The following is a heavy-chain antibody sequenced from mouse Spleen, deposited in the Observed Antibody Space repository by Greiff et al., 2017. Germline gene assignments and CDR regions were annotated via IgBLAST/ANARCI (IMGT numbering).Heavy chain of an antibody. V-gene: IGHV1-7*01. J-gene: IGHJ4*01. D-gene: IGHD2-12*01. CDR3: ARGDDGDYCAMDV. CDR1: GYPLTSYW. Sequence: VQLQQSGAELATPGPSVTLSCTASGYPLTSYWMHWVSQRPGQGLEWIGYINPSRGYTKYTQQFKEQATWTEDKSSRAAYMQLSSQTYEDSAVYYCARGDDGDYCAMDVWGPGTSVTVSS. CDR2: INPSRGYT.